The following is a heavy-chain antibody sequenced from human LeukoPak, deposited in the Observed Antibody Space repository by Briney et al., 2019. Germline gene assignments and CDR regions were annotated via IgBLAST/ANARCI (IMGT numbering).Heavy chain of an antibody. D-gene: IGHD3-22*01. CDR2: INPKSGGT. CDR1: GYTFTGYY. CDR3: ARDWEDSSGYLDDY. V-gene: IGHV1-2*02. Sequence: ASVKVSCKASGYTFTGYYIHWVRQAPGQGPEWMGWINPKSGGTDSSQKFQGGVTMTRDTSISTAYMELTRLRSDDTAVYYCARDWEDSSGYLDDYWGQGTLVTVSS. J-gene: IGHJ4*02.